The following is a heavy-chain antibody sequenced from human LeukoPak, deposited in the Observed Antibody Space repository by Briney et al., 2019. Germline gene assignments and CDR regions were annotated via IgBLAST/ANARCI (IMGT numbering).Heavy chain of an antibody. CDR2: IYYSGST. V-gene: IGHV4-39*01. CDR3: ARAVNTVTAVDY. D-gene: IGHD2-21*02. Sequence: SETLSLTCTVPGGSISSSSYYWGWIRQPPGKGLEWIGSIYYSGSTYYNPSLKSRVTIPVDTSKNQFSLKLNSVTAADTAVYYCARAVNTVTAVDYWGQGTLVTVSS. J-gene: IGHJ4*02. CDR1: GGSISSSSYY.